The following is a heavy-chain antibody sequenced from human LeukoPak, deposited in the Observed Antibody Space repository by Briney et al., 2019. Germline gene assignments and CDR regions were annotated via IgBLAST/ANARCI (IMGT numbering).Heavy chain of an antibody. CDR3: ARLGVAGDPSSAEYLQH. Sequence: ASVKVSCEASGYTFTSYAISWVRQAPGQGLDWMGWISPYNAKTNYAQKLQGRVTMTTDTSTSTAYMELMSLRSDDTAVYYCARLGVAGDPSSAEYLQHWGQGTLVTVSS. CDR1: GYTFTSYA. J-gene: IGHJ1*01. V-gene: IGHV1-18*04. CDR2: ISPYNAKT. D-gene: IGHD6-19*01.